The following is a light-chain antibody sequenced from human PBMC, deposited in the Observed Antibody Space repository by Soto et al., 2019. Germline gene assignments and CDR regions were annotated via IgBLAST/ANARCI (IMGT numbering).Light chain of an antibody. J-gene: IGKJ1*01. CDR1: QSVGIH. Sequence: EIVMTQSPGTLSASPGERATLSCSVSQSVGIHLAWYQQRPGQAPRLLIYGASTRASGIPARFSGSGSGTEFTLTISSLQSEDFAVYYCHQYNNWPPERFGHGTKVEIK. CDR3: HQYNNWPPER. CDR2: GAS. V-gene: IGKV3-15*01.